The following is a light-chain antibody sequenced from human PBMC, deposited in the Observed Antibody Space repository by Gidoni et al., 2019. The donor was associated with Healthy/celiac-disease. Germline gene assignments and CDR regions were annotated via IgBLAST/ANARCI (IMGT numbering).Light chain of an antibody. J-gene: IGKJ2*01. CDR3: MQALQTPYT. Sequence: DIVLTQSPLSLPVTPGEPASISFRSSQSLLHSNGYNYLDWYLQKPGQSLQLLIYLGSNRASGVPDRFSGSGSGTDFTLKISRVEAEDVGVYYCMQALQTPYTFXQXTKLEIK. CDR2: LGS. CDR1: QSLLHSNGYNY. V-gene: IGKV2-28*01.